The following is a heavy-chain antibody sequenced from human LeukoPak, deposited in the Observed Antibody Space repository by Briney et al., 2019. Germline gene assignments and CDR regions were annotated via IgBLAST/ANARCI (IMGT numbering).Heavy chain of an antibody. J-gene: IGHJ4*02. CDR1: GVSISSSNSY. CDR2: IYYSGNS. V-gene: IGHV4-39*02. D-gene: IGHD3-22*01. Sequence: SGTLSLTCTVSGVSISSSNSYWGWIRQHPGKGLEWIGSIYYSGNSNYNPSLKSRVTISVDTSKNSFSLTLNSVTAADTAVYYCARTLDYYDSSGQNYWGQGILVTVSS. CDR3: ARTLDYYDSSGQNY.